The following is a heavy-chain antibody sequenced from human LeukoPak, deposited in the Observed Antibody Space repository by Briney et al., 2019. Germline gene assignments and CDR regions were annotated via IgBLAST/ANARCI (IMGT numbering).Heavy chain of an antibody. D-gene: IGHD3-22*01. V-gene: IGHV3-21*01. CDR3: ARFSHYYDSSGYGYYFDY. CDR2: ISTTNSYI. Sequence: GGSLRLSCAASGFTFSSYPLNWVRQAPGKGLEWVSSISTTNSYIYYADSVKGRFTISRDNAKNSLYLQMNSLRAEDTAVYYCARFSHYYDSSGYGYYFDYWGQGTLVTVSS. J-gene: IGHJ4*02. CDR1: GFTFSSYP.